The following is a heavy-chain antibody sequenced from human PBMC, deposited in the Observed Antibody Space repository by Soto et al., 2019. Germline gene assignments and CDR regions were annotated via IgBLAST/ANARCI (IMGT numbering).Heavy chain of an antibody. CDR3: AKVAAGIVTLVYGGPPVFDY. CDR2: ISGSGGST. J-gene: IGHJ4*02. D-gene: IGHD2-8*01. CDR1: GFTFSSYA. Sequence: QPGGSLRLSCAASGFTFSSYAMSWVRQAPGKGLEWVSAISGSGGSTYYADSVKGRFTISRDNSKNALYLQMNSLRAEDTAVYYCAKVAAGIVTLVYGGPPVFDYWGQGTLVTVSS. V-gene: IGHV3-23*01.